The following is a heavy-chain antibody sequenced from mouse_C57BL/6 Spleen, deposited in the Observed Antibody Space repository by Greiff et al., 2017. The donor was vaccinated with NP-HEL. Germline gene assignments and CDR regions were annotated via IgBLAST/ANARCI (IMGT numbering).Heavy chain of an antibody. CDR3: ARHGGYSNYWYFDV. J-gene: IGHJ1*03. Sequence: DVQLVESGGGLVQPGESLKLSCESNEYEFPSHDMSWVRKTPEKRLELVAAINSAGGSTYYPDTIERRFIFSRDNTKKTLYLQMSSLRSEDTALYYCARHGGYSNYWYFDVWGTGTTVTVSS. D-gene: IGHD2-5*01. CDR2: INSAGGST. CDR1: EYEFPSHD. V-gene: IGHV5-2*01.